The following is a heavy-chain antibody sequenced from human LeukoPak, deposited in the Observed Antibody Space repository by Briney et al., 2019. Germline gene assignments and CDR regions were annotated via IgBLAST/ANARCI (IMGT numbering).Heavy chain of an antibody. J-gene: IGHJ4*02. CDR1: GYTFTSYG. D-gene: IGHD3-9*01. CDR3: ARDNGPGYDILTGYYRGFDY. V-gene: IGHV1-18*01. CDR2: ISAYNGNT. Sequence: ASVTVSFKSSGYTFTSYGISWVRQAPGQGLEWMGWISAYNGNTNYVQKLQGRVTMTTDTSTSTAYMELRSLRSDDTAVYYCARDNGPGYDILTGYYRGFDYWGQGTLVTVSS.